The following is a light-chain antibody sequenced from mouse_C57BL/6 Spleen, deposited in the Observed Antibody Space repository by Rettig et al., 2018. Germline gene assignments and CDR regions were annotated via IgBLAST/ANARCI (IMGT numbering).Light chain of an antibody. J-gene: IGKJ4*01. CDR1: QSLLYSSNRKNY. V-gene: IGKV8-30*01. CDR2: WAS. CDR3: QQYYSYPFT. Sequence: DIVMSQSPSSLAVSVGEKVTMSCKSSQSLLYSSNRKNYLAWYQQRPGQSPKLLIYWASTRESGVPDRFTGSGSGTDFTLTISSVKAEDLAVYYCQQYYSYPFTFGSGTKLEIK.